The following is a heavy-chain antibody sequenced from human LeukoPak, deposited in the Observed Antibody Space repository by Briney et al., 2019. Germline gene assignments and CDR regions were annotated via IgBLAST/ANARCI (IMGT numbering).Heavy chain of an antibody. D-gene: IGHD3-10*01. CDR2: VSNGAGST. V-gene: IGHV3-23*01. CDR3: ARGYGSRNWFDP. CDR1: GFTFSSYA. J-gene: IGHJ5*02. Sequence: HTGGSLRLSCAASGFTFSSYAMSWVRQAPGKGLEWVSVVSNGAGSTYYADSVKGRFTISRDNSKNTPYLQMNSLRAEDTAVYYCARGYGSRNWFDPWGQGTLVTVSS.